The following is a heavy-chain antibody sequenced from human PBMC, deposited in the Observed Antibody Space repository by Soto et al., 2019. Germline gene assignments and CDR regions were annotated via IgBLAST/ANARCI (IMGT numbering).Heavy chain of an antibody. Sequence: SGPTLVNPTQTLTLTCTFSGFSLSASGVGVAWIRQPPGKALEWLALIYWDDGKRYSPSLKTRLNITKDTSKNQVVLTLTNVEPVDTATYYCAHRPAYDSSTGYYPFDYWGQGSLVTVSS. D-gene: IGHD3-9*01. J-gene: IGHJ4*02. CDR1: GFSLSASGVG. CDR3: AHRPAYDSSTGYYPFDY. V-gene: IGHV2-5*02. CDR2: IYWDDGK.